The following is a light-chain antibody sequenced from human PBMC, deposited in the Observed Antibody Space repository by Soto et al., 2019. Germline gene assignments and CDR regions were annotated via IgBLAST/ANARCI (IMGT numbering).Light chain of an antibody. V-gene: IGKV3-15*01. CDR2: GAS. CDR3: QQYNDWPPLT. J-gene: IGKJ4*01. CDR1: QSVGIN. Sequence: IVTTQSPATLSVSPGEGATLSCRTSQSVGINLAWYQQKPGQAPRLLIYGASTRATGVPARFSGSGSGTEFPLTISSLQSGDFAIYYCQQYNDWPPLTFGRGTKVEIK.